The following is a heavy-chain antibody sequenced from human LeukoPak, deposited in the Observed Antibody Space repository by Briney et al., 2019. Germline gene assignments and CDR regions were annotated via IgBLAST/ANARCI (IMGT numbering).Heavy chain of an antibody. V-gene: IGHV4-59*01. D-gene: IGHD3-22*01. CDR1: GGSIRSYY. CDR3: AREVYYYDSRNLAAFDI. J-gene: IGHJ3*02. CDR2: IYYSGST. Sequence: SETLSLTCTVSGGSIRSYYWSWIRQPPGKGLEWIGYIYYSGSTNYNPSLKSRVTISVDTSKNQFSLKVSSVTAADTAVYYCAREVYYYDSRNLAAFDIWGQGTMVTVSS.